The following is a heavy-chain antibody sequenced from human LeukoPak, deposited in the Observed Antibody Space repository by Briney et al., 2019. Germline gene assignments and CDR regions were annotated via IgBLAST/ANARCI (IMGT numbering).Heavy chain of an antibody. V-gene: IGHV3-23*01. CDR2: ISASGGTT. J-gene: IGHJ5*01. CDR3: AKEPREYCSSTSCPNWFDS. Sequence: GGSLRLSCAPSGFTFYIYATSWVRHAPGRGLECVSAISASGGTTYYADSVRGRFTISRDNSEQTLFLQMNRLRAEDTAVYYCAKEPREYCSSTSCPNWFDSWGQGTLVTVSS. D-gene: IGHD2-2*01. CDR1: GFTFYIYA.